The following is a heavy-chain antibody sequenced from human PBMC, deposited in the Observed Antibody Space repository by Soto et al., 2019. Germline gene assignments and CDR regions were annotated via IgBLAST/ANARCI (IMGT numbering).Heavy chain of an antibody. CDR3: ARGKAVVIAALDI. CDR2: VSDNGGSRGGT. Sequence: GSLRLSCKASGFMFNNSAMTWVRQAPGQGLQWVASVSDNGGSRGGTYYADSVKGRFTISRDNSKNTLYLQLDSLTGADTAVYYCARGKAVVIAALDIWGQGTMVTVSS. CDR1: GFMFNNSA. V-gene: IGHV3-23*01. D-gene: IGHD2-21*01. J-gene: IGHJ3*02.